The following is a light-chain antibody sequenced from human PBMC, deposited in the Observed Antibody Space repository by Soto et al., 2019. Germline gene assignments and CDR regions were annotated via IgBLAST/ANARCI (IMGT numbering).Light chain of an antibody. CDR2: DNN. CDR1: SSNIGSNY. J-gene: IGLJ3*02. CDR3: GTWDSSLSAGV. Sequence: QSVLTQPPSVSAAPGQKVTISCSGSSSNIGSNYVSWYQQLPGTAPKLLICDNNKRPSGIPDRFSGSKPGTSATLGITGLQTGDEADYYCGTWDSSLSAGVFGGGTQLTVL. V-gene: IGLV1-51*01.